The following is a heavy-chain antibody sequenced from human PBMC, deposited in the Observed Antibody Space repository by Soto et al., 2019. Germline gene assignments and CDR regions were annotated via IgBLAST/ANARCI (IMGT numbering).Heavy chain of an antibody. D-gene: IGHD6-19*01. CDR1: GFTFSRYA. V-gene: IGHV3-23*01. Sequence: EVQLLESGGGLVQPGGSLRLSCAASGFTFSRYAVSWVRQAPGKGLEWVSAISGSGVSTYYADSVKGRFTISRDNSKNTLYLQMNSLRAEDTAVYYCAKEKAYSSGWDGMDVWGQGTTVTVSS. J-gene: IGHJ6*02. CDR2: ISGSGVST. CDR3: AKEKAYSSGWDGMDV.